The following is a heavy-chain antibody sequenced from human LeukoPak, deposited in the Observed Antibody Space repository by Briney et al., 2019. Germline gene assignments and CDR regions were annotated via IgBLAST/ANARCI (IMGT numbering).Heavy chain of an antibody. CDR2: ISGRGCST. D-gene: IGHD5-24*01. J-gene: IGHJ4*02. CDR1: GYTFSSYA. CDR3: AKPLTLVGMATRASGYSDY. Sequence: GGSLRLSCAASGYTFSSYAMSWVRQPPAKGLEGVSAISGRGCSTYYADYVKGRLTNSRDNSKNTLSLQMNSLRAEDTAVYYCAKPLTLVGMATRASGYSDYWGQGTLVTVSS. V-gene: IGHV3-23*01.